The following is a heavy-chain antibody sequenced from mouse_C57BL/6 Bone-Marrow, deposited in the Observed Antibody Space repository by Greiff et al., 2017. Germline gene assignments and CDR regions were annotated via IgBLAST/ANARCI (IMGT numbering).Heavy chain of an antibody. CDR1: GYTFTDYE. V-gene: IGHV1-15*01. CDR3: TRGGDYGTWFAY. CDR2: IDPETGGT. Sequence: QVQLQQSGAELVRPGASVTLSCKASGYTFTDYEMHWVKQTPVHGLEWIGAIDPETGGTAYNQKFKGKAILTADKSSSTAYMELRSLTSGDSAVYYCTRGGDYGTWFAYWGQGTLVTVSA. J-gene: IGHJ3*01. D-gene: IGHD2-4*01.